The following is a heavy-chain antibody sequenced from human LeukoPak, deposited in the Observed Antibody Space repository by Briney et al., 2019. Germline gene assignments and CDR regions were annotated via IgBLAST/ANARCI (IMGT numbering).Heavy chain of an antibody. D-gene: IGHD2-15*01. V-gene: IGHV3-23*01. Sequence: GGSLRLSCAASGFTFSSYAMSWARQAPGKGLEWVSAISGSGGSTYYADSVKGRLTISRDNSKNTLYLQMNGLRAEDTAVYYCAKDPTCASCSGGSWGQGTLVTVSS. CDR2: ISGSGGST. CDR3: AKDPTCASCSGGS. J-gene: IGHJ4*02. CDR1: GFTFSSYA.